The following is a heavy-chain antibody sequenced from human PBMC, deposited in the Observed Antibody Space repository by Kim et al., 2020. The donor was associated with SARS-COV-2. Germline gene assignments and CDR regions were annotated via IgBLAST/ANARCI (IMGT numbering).Heavy chain of an antibody. CDR1: GFTVSSNY. D-gene: IGHD3-22*01. CDR2: IYSGGST. V-gene: IGHV3-66*01. CDR3: ARDDDSSGYYTLGYYYYG. Sequence: GGSLRLSCAASGFTVSSNYMSWVRQAPGKGLEWVSVIYSGGSTYYADSVKGRLTISRGNYKNTLYLQMNTLRAEDTTVDYCARDDDSSGYYTLGYYYYG. J-gene: IGHJ6*01.